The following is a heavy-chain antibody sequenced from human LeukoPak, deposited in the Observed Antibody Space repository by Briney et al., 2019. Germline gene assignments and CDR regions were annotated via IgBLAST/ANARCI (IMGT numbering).Heavy chain of an antibody. CDR1: GFTFSSYW. V-gene: IGHV3-7*01. D-gene: IGHD6-19*01. CDR3: AREGGSGWYSGWFDP. Sequence: GGSLRLSCAASGFTFSSYWMSWVRQAPGRGLEWVANIKQDGSEKYYVDSVKGRFTISRDNAKNSLYLQMNSLRAEDTAVYYCAREGGSGWYSGWFDPWGQGTLVTVSS. J-gene: IGHJ5*02. CDR2: IKQDGSEK.